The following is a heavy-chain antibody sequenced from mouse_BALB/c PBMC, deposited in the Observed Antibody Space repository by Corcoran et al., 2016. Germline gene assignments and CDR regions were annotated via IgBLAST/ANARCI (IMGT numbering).Heavy chain of an antibody. V-gene: IGHV1-9*01. CDR2: IFPGSGST. CDR1: GYTFSSYW. J-gene: IGHJ3*01. D-gene: IGHD2-4*01. Sequence: QVQLQQSGAELMKPGASVKISCKATGYTFSSYWIEWVKQRPGHGLEWIGEIFPGSGSTNYNERFKGKATFTADTSSNTAYMQLSSLTSEYSAVYYCARGDYDGRFAYWGQGTLVTVSA. CDR3: ARGDYDGRFAY.